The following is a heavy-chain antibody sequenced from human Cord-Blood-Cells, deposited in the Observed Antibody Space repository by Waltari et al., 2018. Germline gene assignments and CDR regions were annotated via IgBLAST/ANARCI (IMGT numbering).Heavy chain of an antibody. V-gene: IGHV1-2*04. CDR3: ARVPARYGSGSYYYFDY. D-gene: IGHD3-10*01. CDR1: GYTFTGYY. J-gene: IGHJ4*02. Sequence: QVQLVPSGAAVKKPGASVKVSCKASGYTFTGYYIHWVRQAPGQGLEWMGWINPNSGGTNYAQKFQGWVTMTRDTSISTAYMELSRLRSDDTAVYYCARVPARYGSGSYYYFDYWGQGTLVTVSS. CDR2: INPNSGGT.